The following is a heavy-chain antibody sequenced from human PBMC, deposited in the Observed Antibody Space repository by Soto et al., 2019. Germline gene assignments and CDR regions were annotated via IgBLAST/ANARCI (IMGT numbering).Heavy chain of an antibody. CDR1: GFTLSSYS. J-gene: IGHJ6*02. V-gene: IGHV3-30*04. CDR2: ISSDGTEK. D-gene: IGHD5-18*01. CDR3: ARMFGFSYGPANRGMDV. Sequence: QVQLVESGGGVAQPGRSLRLFCAASGFTLSSYSLHWVRQSPGKGLEWVAAISSDGTEKHYADSVKGRFTISRDNSKITLSLQLNSLRTEDTAVYYCARMFGFSYGPANRGMDVWGPGTTVTVSS.